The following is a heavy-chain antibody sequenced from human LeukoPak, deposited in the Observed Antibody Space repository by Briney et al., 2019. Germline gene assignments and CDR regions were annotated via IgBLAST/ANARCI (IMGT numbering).Heavy chain of an antibody. CDR1: GYTFTGYY. CDR2: INPNSGGT. Sequence: GGSVKDSCKASGYTFTGYYMHGVRQAPGQGLEWMGWINPNSGGTNYAQKFQGRITMTRDTSISTAYMELSRLRSDDTAVYYRAIDRARSAFDIWGQGTMVTVSS. V-gene: IGHV1-2*02. CDR3: AIDRARSAFDI. J-gene: IGHJ3*02. D-gene: IGHD3-10*01.